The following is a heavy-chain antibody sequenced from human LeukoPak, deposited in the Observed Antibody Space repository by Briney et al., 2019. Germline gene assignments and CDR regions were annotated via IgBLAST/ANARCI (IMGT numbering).Heavy chain of an antibody. V-gene: IGHV3-66*01. CDR2: IYSGGDT. D-gene: IGHD5-12*01. Sequence: GGSLRLSCAASGFTVSSNYMSWVRQAPGKGLEWVSVIYSGGDTYYADSVKGRFTISRDNSKNTLYLQMNSLRAEDTAVYYCARDLGYSGYDFRGGGQGTLVTVSA. CDR1: GFTVSSNY. CDR3: ARDLGYSGYDFRG. J-gene: IGHJ4*02.